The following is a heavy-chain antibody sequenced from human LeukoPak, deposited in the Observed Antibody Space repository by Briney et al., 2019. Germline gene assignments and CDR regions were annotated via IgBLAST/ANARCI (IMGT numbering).Heavy chain of an antibody. CDR3: ARPPYYDFWSGYQPYYYYYMDV. CDR1: GGSISSSSYY. CDR2: IYYSGST. V-gene: IGHV4-39*01. Sequence: SETLSLTCTVSGGSISSSSYYWGWIRQPPGKGLEWIGSIYYSGSTYYNPSLKSRVTISVDTSKKQFSLKLSSVTAADTAVYYCARPPYYDFWSGYQPYYYYYMDVWGKATTITASS. J-gene: IGHJ6*03. D-gene: IGHD3-3*01.